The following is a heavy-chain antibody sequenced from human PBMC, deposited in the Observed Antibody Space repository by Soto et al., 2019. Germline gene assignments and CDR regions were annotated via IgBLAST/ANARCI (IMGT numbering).Heavy chain of an antibody. CDR3: ARKSDSLIDY. V-gene: IGHV3-33*01. J-gene: IGHJ4*02. CDR2: IWLDGSNK. D-gene: IGHD3-22*01. CDR1: GFPFRSYD. Sequence: QVQLVESGGGVVQPGRSLRLSCATSGFPFRSYDMHWVRQAPGKGLEWVAVIWLDGSNKYYADSVRGRFTISRDNSNHTVYLEMNSLRAEDSAVYYCARKSDSLIDYWGQGILVTVS.